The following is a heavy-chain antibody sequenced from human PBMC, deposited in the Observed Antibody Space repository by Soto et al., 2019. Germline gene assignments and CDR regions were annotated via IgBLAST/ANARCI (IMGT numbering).Heavy chain of an antibody. CDR2: ISSSSSYI. CDR3: ARVLSSGLDY. V-gene: IGHV3-21*01. J-gene: IGHJ4*02. D-gene: IGHD3-16*02. CDR1: GFSLSSYS. Sequence: GALRLSCAASGFSLSSYSMNWVRQAPGKGLEWVSSISSSSSYIYYADSVKGRFTISRDNAKNSLYLQMNSLRAEDTAVYYCARVLSSGLDYWGQGTLVTVSS.